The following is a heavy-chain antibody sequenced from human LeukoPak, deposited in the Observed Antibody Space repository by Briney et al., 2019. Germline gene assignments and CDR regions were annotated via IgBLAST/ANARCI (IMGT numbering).Heavy chain of an antibody. CDR1: GGSISNSNYY. CDR3: VRRSWATLDY. J-gene: IGHJ4*01. CDR2: IFYSGNT. D-gene: IGHD1-26*01. V-gene: IGHV4-39*01. Sequence: SETLSLTCTVSGGSISNSNYYWGWIRQPPGKGLEWIGSIFYSGNTHYNPSLKSRVTISVDTSKNQFSLKLSSVTAADTAVFYCVRRSWATLDYWGQGTLVTVSS.